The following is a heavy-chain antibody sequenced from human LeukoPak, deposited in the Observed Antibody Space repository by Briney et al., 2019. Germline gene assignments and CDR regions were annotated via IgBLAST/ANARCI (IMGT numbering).Heavy chain of an antibody. D-gene: IGHD3-22*01. Sequence: ASVTVSCKASGYTFTSYAIHWVRQAPGQRLEWMGWINAGNGNTKYSQKFQGRVTITRDTSASTAYMELSSLKSEDTAVYYCARAPGERYDSSGYYLLDAFDIWGQGTMVTVSS. V-gene: IGHV1-3*01. CDR2: INAGNGNT. CDR1: GYTFTSYA. CDR3: ARAPGERYDSSGYYLLDAFDI. J-gene: IGHJ3*02.